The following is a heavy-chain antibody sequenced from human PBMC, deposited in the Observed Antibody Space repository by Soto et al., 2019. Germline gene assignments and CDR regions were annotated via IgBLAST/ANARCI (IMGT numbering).Heavy chain of an antibody. J-gene: IGHJ4*02. D-gene: IGHD2-2*03. CDR3: AKHKIGYFSPFDD. CDR1: GFTFSSYA. CDR2: ISDSGSHT. V-gene: IGHV3-23*01. Sequence: EVQLLESGGDLVQPGGSLRLSCAASGFTFSSYAMSWVRQAPGKGLEWVSTISDSGSHTYYGDSVKGRLTVSRDNSKNTLDLQMNSLAAEDTAIYYCAKHKIGYFSPFDDWGQGTLVTVSS.